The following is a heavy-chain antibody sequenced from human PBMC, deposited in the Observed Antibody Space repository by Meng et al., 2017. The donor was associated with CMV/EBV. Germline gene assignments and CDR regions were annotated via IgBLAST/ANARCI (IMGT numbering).Heavy chain of an antibody. J-gene: IGHJ4*02. CDR3: AKDIRGYWYSLEY. D-gene: IGHD2-2*03. Sequence: GGSLRLSCAASGFTFDDYAMHWVRQAPGKGLEWVSGINWNSGGIGYADSVKGRFTISRDNAKNSLYLQMNSLRDEDTALYYCAKDIRGYWYSLEYWGQGTLVTVSS. V-gene: IGHV3-9*01. CDR2: INWNSGGI. CDR1: GFTFDDYA.